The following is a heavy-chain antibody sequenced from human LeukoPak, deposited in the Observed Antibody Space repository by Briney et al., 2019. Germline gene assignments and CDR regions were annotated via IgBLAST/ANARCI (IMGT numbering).Heavy chain of an antibody. CDR2: ISSSSSTI. CDR3: ARDLRWLQFPYYFDY. V-gene: IGHV3-48*04. Sequence: GGSLRPSCAASGFTFSSYSMNWVRQAPGKGLEWVSYISSSSSTIYYADSVKGRFTISRDNAKNSLYLQMNSLRAEDTAVYYCARDLRWLQFPYYFDYWGQGTLVTVSS. J-gene: IGHJ4*02. CDR1: GFTFSSYS. D-gene: IGHD5-24*01.